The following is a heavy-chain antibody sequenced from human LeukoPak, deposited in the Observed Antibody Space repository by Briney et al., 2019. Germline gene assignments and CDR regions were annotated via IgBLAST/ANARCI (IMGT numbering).Heavy chain of an antibody. CDR1: GYTFTSYD. V-gene: IGHV1-8*01. D-gene: IGHD3-10*01. J-gene: IGHJ4*02. CDR2: MNPNSGNT. CDR3: ATNKGSGNYSFDY. Sequence: AASVKVSCKASGYTFTSYDINWVRPATGQGLEWMGWMNPNSGNTGYAQRFQGRVTMTRNTSISTAYMELSSLRSEDTAVYYCATNKGSGNYSFDYWGQGTLVTVSS.